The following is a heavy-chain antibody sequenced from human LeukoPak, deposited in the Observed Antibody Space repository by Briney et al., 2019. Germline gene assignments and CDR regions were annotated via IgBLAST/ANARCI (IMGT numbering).Heavy chain of an antibody. V-gene: IGHV3-23*01. CDR1: GFTFSSYA. CDR2: ISGSGGST. Sequence: GGSLRLSCAASGFTFSSYAMSWVRQAPGKGLEWVSAISGSGGSTYYADSVKGRFTISRDNSKNTLYLQMNSLRAEDTAVYYCAKGGVDDYGDYGGWFDPWGQGTLVTVSS. CDR3: AKGGVDDYGDYGGWFDP. D-gene: IGHD4-17*01. J-gene: IGHJ5*02.